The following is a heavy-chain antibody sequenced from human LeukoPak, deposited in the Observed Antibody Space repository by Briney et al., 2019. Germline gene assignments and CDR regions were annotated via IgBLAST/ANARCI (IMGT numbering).Heavy chain of an antibody. CDR3: AKWGGYGYGIDF. CDR2: ISYDGSNK. Sequence: GRSLRLSCAASGFTFSSYAMHWVRQAPGKGLEWVAVISYDGSNKYYADSVKGRFTISRDNSKNTLYLQMNSLTDEDTAVYYCAKWGGYGYGIDFWGQGTLVTVSS. V-gene: IGHV3-30-3*02. J-gene: IGHJ4*02. CDR1: GFTFSSYA. D-gene: IGHD5-18*01.